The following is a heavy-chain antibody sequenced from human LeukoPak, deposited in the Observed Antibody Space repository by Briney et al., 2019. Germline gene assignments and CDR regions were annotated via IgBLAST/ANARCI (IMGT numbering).Heavy chain of an antibody. CDR3: ALLWFGELWTKDY. J-gene: IGHJ4*02. Sequence: GASVKVSCKASGGTFSSYAVRWVRQAPGQGLEWMGRINPKRGGTNYAQKFQGRVTLTRDTSISTAHMELSRLTSDDTAVYYCALLWFGELWTKDYWGQGTLVTVSS. D-gene: IGHD3-10*01. CDR1: GGTFSSYA. CDR2: INPKRGGT. V-gene: IGHV1-2*06.